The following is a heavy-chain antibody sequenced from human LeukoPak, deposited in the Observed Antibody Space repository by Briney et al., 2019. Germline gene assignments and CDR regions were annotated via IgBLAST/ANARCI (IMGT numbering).Heavy chain of an antibody. D-gene: IGHD3-10*01. CDR2: IYSGGST. CDR3: ARVTGPTSTMVRGVIIPAFDY. V-gene: IGHV3-53*01. J-gene: IGHJ4*02. Sequence: PGGSLRLSCAASGFTVSSNYMSWVRQAPGKGLEWVSIIYSGGSTYYADSVKGRFTISRDNSKNTLYLQMNSLRAEDTAVYYCARVTGPTSTMVRGVIIPAFDYWGQGTLVTVSS. CDR1: GFTVSSNY.